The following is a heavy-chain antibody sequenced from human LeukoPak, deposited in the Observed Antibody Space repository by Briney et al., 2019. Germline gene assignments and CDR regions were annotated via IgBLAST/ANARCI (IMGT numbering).Heavy chain of an antibody. CDR1: GFTFSSYW. Sequence: PGGSLRLSCAASGFTFSSYWMNWVRQAPGKGLEWVANIKQDGSEKYYVDSVKGRFTISRDNAKNSLYLQMSSLRAEDTAVYYCARGPPRDSSGYFNYWGQGTLVTVSS. V-gene: IGHV3-7*01. CDR3: ARGPPRDSSGYFNY. D-gene: IGHD3-22*01. CDR2: IKQDGSEK. J-gene: IGHJ4*02.